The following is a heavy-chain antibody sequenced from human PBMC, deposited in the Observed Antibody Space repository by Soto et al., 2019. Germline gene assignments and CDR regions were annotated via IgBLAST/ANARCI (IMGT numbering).Heavy chain of an antibody. CDR3: ARDTNSLDP. V-gene: IGHV4-38-2*02. D-gene: IGHD3-16*01. CDR1: TYSISSGFF. Sequence: SETLSLTCSVSTYSISSGFFWGWIRQPPGKGLEWIGSIFHTGDTYYNPSLKSRITVSVDTSRNQFSLKLTSLTAADTAVYYCARDTNSLDPWGQGTLVTVS. J-gene: IGHJ5*02. CDR2: IFHTGDT.